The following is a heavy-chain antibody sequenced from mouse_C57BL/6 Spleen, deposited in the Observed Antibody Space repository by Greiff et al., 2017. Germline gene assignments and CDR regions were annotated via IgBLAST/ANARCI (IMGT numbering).Heavy chain of an antibody. CDR2: INPNNGGT. CDR3: ASPEWFAY. Sequence: EVQLQQSGPELVKPGASVKISCKASGYTFTDYYMNWVKQSHGKSLEWIGDINPNNGGTSYNQKFKGKATLTVDKSSSTAYMELRSLTSEDSAVYYCASPEWFAYWGQGTLVTVSA. J-gene: IGHJ3*01. CDR1: GYTFTDYY. V-gene: IGHV1-26*01.